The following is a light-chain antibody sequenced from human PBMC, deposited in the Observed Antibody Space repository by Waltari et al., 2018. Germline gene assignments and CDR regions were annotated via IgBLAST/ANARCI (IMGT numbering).Light chain of an antibody. CDR2: KAS. CDR1: QRISHW. J-gene: IGKJ2*01. Sequence: DIQMTQSPSSLSASVGDRVTITCRASQRISHWLAWYQQKPGKAPKLLVYKASSLESGVPSRFSGSVSGTEYTLTISSLQPDDFATYYCQQYNTYPATFGQGTKVEIK. CDR3: QQYNTYPAT. V-gene: IGKV1-5*03.